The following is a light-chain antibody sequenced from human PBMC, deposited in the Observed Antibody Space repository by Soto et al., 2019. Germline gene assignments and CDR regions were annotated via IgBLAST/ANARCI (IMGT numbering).Light chain of an antibody. V-gene: IGLV1-40*01. CDR2: TNS. CDR1: SSNIGAGYD. J-gene: IGLJ3*02. Sequence: QSVLTQPPSVSGAPGQGVTISCAGTSSNIGAGYDVHWYQQVPGTAPKLLIYTNSNRPSVVPDRFSGSKSGTSASLAITGLQAADEADYYCQSYDSSLSALVFGGGTKLPVL. CDR3: QSYDSSLSALV.